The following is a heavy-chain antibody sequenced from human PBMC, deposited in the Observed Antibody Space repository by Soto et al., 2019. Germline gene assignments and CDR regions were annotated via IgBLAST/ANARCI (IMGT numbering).Heavy chain of an antibody. J-gene: IGHJ4*03. CDR1: GDSIRGGGHY. Sequence: QVQLQESGPGLVKPSQTLSLTCSVSGDSIRGGGHYWNWIRQFPVKDLEWIGYVYHSGSTHYNPSLRGRLTISIDTSKNQFSLRLISVTAADTALYYCARDTGLAPTVWGYWGHGTQVTVSS. D-gene: IGHD7-27*01. CDR3: ARDTGLAPTVWGY. CDR2: VYHSGST. V-gene: IGHV4-31*03.